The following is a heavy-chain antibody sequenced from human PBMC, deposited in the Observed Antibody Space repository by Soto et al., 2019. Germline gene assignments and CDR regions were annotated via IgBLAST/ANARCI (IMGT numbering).Heavy chain of an antibody. CDR2: ISSSSSYI. CDR3: ARDDGYYDSSGTFNY. D-gene: IGHD3-22*01. CDR1: GFTFSSYS. J-gene: IGHJ4*02. Sequence: GGSLRLSCAASGFTFSSYSMNWVRQAPGKGLEWVSSISSSSSYIYYADSVKDRFTISRDNAKNSMYLQMNSQRAEDTAVYYCARDDGYYDSSGTFNYWGQGTLVTVSS. V-gene: IGHV3-21*01.